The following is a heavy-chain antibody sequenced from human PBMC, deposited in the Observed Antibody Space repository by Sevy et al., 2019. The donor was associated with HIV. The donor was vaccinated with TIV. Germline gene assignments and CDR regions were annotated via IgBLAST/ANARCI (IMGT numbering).Heavy chain of an antibody. J-gene: IGHJ4*02. CDR3: ARDVVVLSSSWYYFDY. V-gene: IGHV3-7*01. Sequence: GGSLRLSCAASGFTFSSYWMSWVRQAPGKGLEWVANIKQDGSEKYYVDSVKGRFTISRDNAKNSLYLQMNSLRAEDTAVYYCARDVVVLSSSWYYFDYWGQRTLVTVSS. D-gene: IGHD6-13*01. CDR2: IKQDGSEK. CDR1: GFTFSSYW.